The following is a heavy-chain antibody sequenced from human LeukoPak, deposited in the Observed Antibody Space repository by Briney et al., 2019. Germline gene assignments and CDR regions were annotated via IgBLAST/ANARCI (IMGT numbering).Heavy chain of an antibody. CDR1: GFTFSTYS. V-gene: IGHV3-21*01. J-gene: IGHJ4*02. D-gene: IGHD6-19*01. CDR2: ISSSSIYI. CDR3: ARHGPVAGSFDY. Sequence: GGSLRLSCAASGFTFSTYSMNWVRQAPGKGLEWVSSISSSSIYIYYADSVKGRFTISRDNAKNSLYLQMNSLRAEDTAVYYCARHGPVAGSFDYWGQGTLVTVSS.